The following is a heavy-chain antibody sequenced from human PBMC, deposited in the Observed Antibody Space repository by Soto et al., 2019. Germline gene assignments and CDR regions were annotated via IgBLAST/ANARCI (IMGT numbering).Heavy chain of an antibody. CDR2: IIPIFGTA. J-gene: IGHJ4*02. CDR1: GGTFSSYA. D-gene: IGHD2-2*01. CDR3: AREGQLPGVSNYFDY. Sequence: QVQLVQSGAEVKKPGSSVKVTCKASGGTFSSYAMSWVRQAPGQGREWMGGIIPIFGTANYAQKFQGRVTITADESPSTAYMELSSLRSEDTAVYYCAREGQLPGVSNYFDYWGQGTLVTVSS. V-gene: IGHV1-69*01.